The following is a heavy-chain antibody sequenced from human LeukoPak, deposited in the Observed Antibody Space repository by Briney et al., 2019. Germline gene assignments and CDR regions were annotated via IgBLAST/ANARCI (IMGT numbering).Heavy chain of an antibody. CDR3: AKLHSATITADFDH. J-gene: IGHJ4*02. CDR2: ISIACDYT. CDR1: ALTFSGSA. Sequence: GGSLRLSCAASALTFSGSAMSWVSQAPGKGMEWVSGISIACDYTSYPGSVKGRFTISGDNSKNTLSLQMSNLRAEDTAIYYCAKLHSATITADFDHWGQGTLVTVSS. D-gene: IGHD1-14*01. V-gene: IGHV3-23*01.